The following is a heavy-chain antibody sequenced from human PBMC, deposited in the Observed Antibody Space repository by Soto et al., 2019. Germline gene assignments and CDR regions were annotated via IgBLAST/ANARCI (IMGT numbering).Heavy chain of an antibody. CDR2: ISSSGSTI. Sequence: GESLKISCAASGFTFNSYEMNWVRQAPGKGLEWGSYISSSGSTIYYADSVKGRFTISRDNAKNSLYLQMNSLRAEDTAVYYCARDKGYWYFDLWGRGTLVTVSS. V-gene: IGHV3-48*03. CDR3: ARDKGYWYFDL. CDR1: GFTFNSYE. J-gene: IGHJ2*01.